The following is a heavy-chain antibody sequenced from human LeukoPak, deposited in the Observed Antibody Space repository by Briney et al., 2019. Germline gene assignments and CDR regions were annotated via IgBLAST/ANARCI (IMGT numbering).Heavy chain of an antibody. CDR2: IYYSGST. V-gene: IGHV4-39*01. D-gene: IGHD3-22*01. J-gene: IGHJ4*02. CDR1: GGSISSSSYY. Sequence: SETLSLNCTVSGGSISSSSYYWGWIRQPPGKGLEWIGSIYYSGSTYYNPSLKSRVTISVDTSKNQFSLKLSSVTAADTAVYYCARHPRHYDSSGYPDYWGQGTLVTVSS. CDR3: ARHPRHYDSSGYPDY.